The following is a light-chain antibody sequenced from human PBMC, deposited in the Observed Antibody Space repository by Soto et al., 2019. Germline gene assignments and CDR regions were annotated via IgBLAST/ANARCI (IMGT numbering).Light chain of an antibody. J-gene: IGKJ4*01. V-gene: IGKV1-39*01. CDR3: QQYYSTPLT. CDR2: DAS. Sequence: DIQMTQSPSSLSASVGDRVTITCQASQTIGTYVNWYRQKSGAAPELLIYDASTLQSGVPSRFRGGASGTDFTLTISSLQAEDVAVYYCQQYYSTPLTFGGGTKVDIK. CDR1: QTIGTY.